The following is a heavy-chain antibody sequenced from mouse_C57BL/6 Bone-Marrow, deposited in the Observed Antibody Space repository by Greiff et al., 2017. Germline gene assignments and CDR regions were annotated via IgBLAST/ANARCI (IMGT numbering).Heavy chain of an antibody. V-gene: IGHV3-8*01. D-gene: IGHD2-3*01. CDR3: ARSDCYYNEFDY. CDR2: ISYSGST. Sequence: EVKLVESGPGLAKPSQTLSLTCSVAGYSITSDYWNWIRKFPGNKLEYMGYISYSGSTYYNPSLKSRISITRDTSKNQYYLQLHAVTTDVTATYYCARSDCYYNEFDYWGQGTTLTVSS. CDR1: GYSITSDY. J-gene: IGHJ2*01.